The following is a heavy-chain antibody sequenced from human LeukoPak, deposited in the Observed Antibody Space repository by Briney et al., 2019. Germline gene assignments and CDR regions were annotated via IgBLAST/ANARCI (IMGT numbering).Heavy chain of an antibody. J-gene: IGHJ5*02. Sequence: TSETLSLTCSVSGASISRSDDYWNWIRQPPGKGLEWIGSIYYSGDTYYNPSLKSRVTMSVDTSKNHFSLRLSSVTATDTAVYYCVRLVAVATNRFDPWGQGTLVTVSS. CDR2: IYYSGDT. CDR3: VRLVAVATNRFDP. D-gene: IGHD5-12*01. V-gene: IGHV4-39*02. CDR1: GASISRSDDY.